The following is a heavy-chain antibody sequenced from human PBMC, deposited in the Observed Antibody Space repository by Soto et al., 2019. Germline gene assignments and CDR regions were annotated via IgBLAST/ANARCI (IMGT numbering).Heavy chain of an antibody. CDR2: ISNDGSKK. V-gene: IGHV3-30-3*01. D-gene: IGHD2-21*01. J-gene: IGHJ6*02. CDR3: ARDLVGGAMDG. CDR1: GFTFRTYAFTGYA. Sequence: QVQLVESGGGVVQPGRSLRLSCAASGFTFRTYAFTGYAMHWVRQAPGTGLEWVAVISNDGSKKYYADSVKGRFTISRDNPNNTLCPQMSSLRAEDTAVYYCARDLVGGAMDGWGQGATVSVSS.